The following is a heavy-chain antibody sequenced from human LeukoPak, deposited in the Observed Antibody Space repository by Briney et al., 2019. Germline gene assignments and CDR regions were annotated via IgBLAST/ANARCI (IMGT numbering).Heavy chain of an antibody. Sequence: SETLSLTCTVSGGSINFYYWSWIRQPAGKGLEWIGRIYSTGSTNYSPSLKSRVTMSVDKSKNQFSLKLSSVTAADTAVYYCARGGVLLWFGELYPYYFDYWGQGTLVTVSS. CDR3: ARGGVLLWFGELYPYYFDY. CDR2: IYSTGST. J-gene: IGHJ4*02. V-gene: IGHV4-4*07. CDR1: GGSINFYY. D-gene: IGHD3-10*01.